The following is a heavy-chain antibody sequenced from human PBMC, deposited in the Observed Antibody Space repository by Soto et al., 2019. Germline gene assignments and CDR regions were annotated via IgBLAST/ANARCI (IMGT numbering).Heavy chain of an antibody. CDR1: GGSISSSSYY. D-gene: IGHD2-21*01. V-gene: IGHV4-39*01. Sequence: SETLSLTCTVSGGSISSSSYYWGWIRQPPGKGLEWIGSIYYSGSTYYNPSLKSRVTISVDTSKNQFSLRLSSVTAADTAAYYCARGYSAVGAYWGQGTLVTVSS. CDR3: ARGYSAVGAY. CDR2: IYYSGST. J-gene: IGHJ4*02.